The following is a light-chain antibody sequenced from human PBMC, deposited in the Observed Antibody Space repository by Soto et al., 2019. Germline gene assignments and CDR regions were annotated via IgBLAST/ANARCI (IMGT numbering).Light chain of an antibody. CDR1: SSDVGGYNA. J-gene: IGLJ1*01. CDR2: EVT. CDR3: NSFRANRLYV. V-gene: IGLV2-14*01. Sequence: QSALTQPASVSGSPGQTITISCTGTSSDVGGYNAVSWYQHRPGKAPKLIIYEVTHRPAGISDRFSASKSGNTASLTISGLQAEDEGEYYCNSFRANRLYVLGNGTKVT.